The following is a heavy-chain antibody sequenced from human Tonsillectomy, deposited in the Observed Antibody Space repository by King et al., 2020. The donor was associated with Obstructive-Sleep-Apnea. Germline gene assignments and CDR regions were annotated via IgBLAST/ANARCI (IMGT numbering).Heavy chain of an antibody. CDR2: INHSGST. D-gene: IGHD4-23*01. J-gene: IGHJ4*02. Sequence: VQLQQWGAGLLKSSETLSLTCAVYGGSFSGYYWNWIRQPPGKGLVWIGEINHSGSTNYNPSLKSRVTILVETSKNQFSLKLSSATAADTAVYYCARGTVAIFHYWGQGTLVTVSS. CDR1: GGSFSGYY. CDR3: ARGTVAIFHY. V-gene: IGHV4-34*01.